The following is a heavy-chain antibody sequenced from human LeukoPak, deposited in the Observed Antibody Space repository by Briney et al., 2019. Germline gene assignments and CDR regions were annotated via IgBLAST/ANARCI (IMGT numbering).Heavy chain of an antibody. V-gene: IGHV4-39*01. CDR2: IYYSGST. D-gene: IGHD3-3*01. Sequence: SETLSLTCTVSGGSISSSSYYWGWIRQPPGKGLEWIGSIYYSGSTYYNPSLKSRVTISVDASKNQFSLKLSSVTAADTAVYCCARSVSTYDFWSGPIRWFDPWGQGTLVTVSS. CDR3: ARSVSTYDFWSGPIRWFDP. CDR1: GGSISSSSYY. J-gene: IGHJ5*02.